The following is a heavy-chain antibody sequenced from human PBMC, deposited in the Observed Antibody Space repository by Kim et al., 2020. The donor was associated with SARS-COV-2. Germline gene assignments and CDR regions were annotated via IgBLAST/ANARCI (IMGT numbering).Heavy chain of an antibody. CDR2: ISSSGSTI. Sequence: GGSLRLSCAASGFTFSDYYMSWIRQAPGKGLEWVSYISSSGSTIYYADSVKGRFTISRDNAKNSLYLQMNSLRAEDTAVYYCAREVQLERECHLDYWGQGTLVNVPP. D-gene: IGHD1-1*01. CDR1: GFTFSDYY. J-gene: IGHJ4*02. CDR3: AREVQLERECHLDY. V-gene: IGHV3-11*04.